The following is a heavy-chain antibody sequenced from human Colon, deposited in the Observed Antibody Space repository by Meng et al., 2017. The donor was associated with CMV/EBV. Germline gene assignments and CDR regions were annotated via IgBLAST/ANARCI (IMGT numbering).Heavy chain of an antibody. CDR2: MYNSGST. CDR1: GGSIRSGDFY. V-gene: IGHV4-30-4*01. Sequence: LSLTCTVSGGSIRSGDFYWGWIRQPPGRGLEWLGYMYNSGSTYYNPALKSRVTISADTSKNQFSLKLGSVTAADTAVYYCARETMAAVGLTVDPWGQGTRVTVSS. CDR3: ARETMAAVGLTVDP. J-gene: IGHJ5*02. D-gene: IGHD6-13*01.